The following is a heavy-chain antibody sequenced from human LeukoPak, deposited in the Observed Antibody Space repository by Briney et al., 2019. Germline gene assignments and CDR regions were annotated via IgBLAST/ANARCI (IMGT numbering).Heavy chain of an antibody. CDR1: GESLDGFY. J-gene: IGHJ5*02. Sequence: PSETLSLTCAVDGESLDGFYWNWNRQPPGKGLEWIGEINCSGMSDYNPALKSRVAISADSSKRQFSLDLTSVTAADTAVYYCAIRLATSTLATATTWFDPWRQGTLVSVSS. CDR3: AIRLATSTLATATTWFDP. CDR2: INCSGMS. V-gene: IGHV4-34*01. D-gene: IGHD3-9*01.